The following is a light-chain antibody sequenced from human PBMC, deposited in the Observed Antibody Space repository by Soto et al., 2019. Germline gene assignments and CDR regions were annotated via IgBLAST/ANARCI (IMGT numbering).Light chain of an antibody. Sequence: QSVLTQPASVSGSPGQSITISCTGTSSDVGGYNYVSWYQQHPGKAPKLMIYEVSNRPSGVSNRFSGYKSGNTASLTISGLQAEDEADYYCSTYTSISTLVFGGGTKVTVL. CDR2: EVS. J-gene: IGLJ2*01. V-gene: IGLV2-14*01. CDR1: SSDVGGYNY. CDR3: STYTSISTLV.